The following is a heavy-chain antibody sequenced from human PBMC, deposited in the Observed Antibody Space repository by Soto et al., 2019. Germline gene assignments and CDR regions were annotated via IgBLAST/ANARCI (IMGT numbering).Heavy chain of an antibody. CDR1: GYTFNFYG. V-gene: IGHV1-18*01. CDR3: ARIGVSPGPESPDFDS. Sequence: ASVKVSCKASGYTFNFYGITWVRQAPGQGLEWMGWISGFNGNTNYAADLQGRVTMTTDTSTSTAYMELRGLRSDDTAVSYCARIGVSPGPESPDFDSWGQGTLVTVSS. CDR2: ISGFNGNT. D-gene: IGHD3-16*01. J-gene: IGHJ4*02.